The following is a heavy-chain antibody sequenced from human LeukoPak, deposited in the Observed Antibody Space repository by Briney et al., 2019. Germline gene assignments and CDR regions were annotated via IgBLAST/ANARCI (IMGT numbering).Heavy chain of an antibody. CDR1: GFTLSSNY. CDR2: IYSGGGT. Sequence: GGSLRLSCAASGFTLSSNYMSWVRQAPGKGLEWVSVIYSGGGTYYADSVKGRFTISRDNSKNTVYLQMNSLRAEDTAVYYCATETDDYWGQGTLVTVSS. J-gene: IGHJ4*02. V-gene: IGHV3-66*01. D-gene: IGHD2-21*02. CDR3: ATETDDY.